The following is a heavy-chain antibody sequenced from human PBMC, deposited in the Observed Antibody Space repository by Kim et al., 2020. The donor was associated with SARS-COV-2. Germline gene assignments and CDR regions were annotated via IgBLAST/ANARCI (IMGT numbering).Heavy chain of an antibody. Sequence: SETLSLTCTVSGGSISSSSYYWGWIRQPPGKGLEWIGSIYYSGSTYYNPSLKSRVTISVDTSKNQFSLKLSSVTAADTAVYYCARLTRTGQRIAVAGTLGNFDYWGQGTLVTVSS. D-gene: IGHD6-19*01. CDR2: IYYSGST. J-gene: IGHJ4*02. CDR3: ARLTRTGQRIAVAGTLGNFDY. CDR1: GGSISSSSYY. V-gene: IGHV4-39*01.